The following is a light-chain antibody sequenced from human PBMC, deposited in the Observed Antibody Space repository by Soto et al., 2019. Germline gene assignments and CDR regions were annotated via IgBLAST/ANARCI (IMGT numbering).Light chain of an antibody. CDR3: QSYDSSHYV. CDR2: GNS. CDR1: SSNIGAGYD. Sequence: QSVLTQPPSVSGAPGQRVTISCTGSSSNIGAGYDVHWYQQLPGTAPKLLIYGNSNRPSGVPDRFSGSKSGTSASLAITGFQAEDEADYYCQSYDSSHYVFGTGTKVTVL. J-gene: IGLJ1*01. V-gene: IGLV1-40*01.